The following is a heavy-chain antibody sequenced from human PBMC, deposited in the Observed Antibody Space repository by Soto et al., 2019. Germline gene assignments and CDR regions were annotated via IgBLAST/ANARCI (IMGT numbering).Heavy chain of an antibody. J-gene: IGHJ5*02. CDR1: CGSISSYY. D-gene: IGHD4-17*01. CDR3: ARDYGDGTGSSSS. CDR2: IYYSGST. Sequence: SETLSLTCTVSCGSISSYYWSWIRQPPGKGLEWIGYIYYSGSTNYNPSLKSRVTISVDTSKNQFSLKLSSVTAADTAVYYCARDYGDGTGSSSSWGQGTLVTVSS. V-gene: IGHV4-59*01.